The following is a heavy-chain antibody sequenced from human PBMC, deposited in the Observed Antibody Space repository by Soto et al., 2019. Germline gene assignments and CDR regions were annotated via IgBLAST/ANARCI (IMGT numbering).Heavy chain of an antibody. CDR1: GGTFSSYA. D-gene: IGHD2-15*01. V-gene: IGHV1-69*06. Sequence: SVKVSCKASGGTFSSYAISWVRQAPGQGLEWMGGIIPIFGTANYAQKFQGRVTITADKSTSTAYMELSSLRSEDTAVYYCATAGYCSGGRCYTGPHTWFDPWGQGTLVTVSS. J-gene: IGHJ5*02. CDR2: IIPIFGTA. CDR3: ATAGYCSGGRCYTGPHTWFDP.